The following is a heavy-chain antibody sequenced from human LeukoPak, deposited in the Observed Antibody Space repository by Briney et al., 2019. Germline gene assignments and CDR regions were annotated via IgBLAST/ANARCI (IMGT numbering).Heavy chain of an antibody. CDR2: IKLDGSEK. CDR1: GFTFSSYW. V-gene: IGHV3-7*03. J-gene: IGHJ4*02. Sequence: QPGGSLRLSCAASGFTFSSYWMSWVRQAPGKGLEWVANIKLDGSEKYYVDSVKGRFTISRDNAKKSLYLQMNSLRAEDTAVYYCAKDQRSIAVAGYFDYWGQGTLVTVSS. CDR3: AKDQRSIAVAGYFDY. D-gene: IGHD6-19*01.